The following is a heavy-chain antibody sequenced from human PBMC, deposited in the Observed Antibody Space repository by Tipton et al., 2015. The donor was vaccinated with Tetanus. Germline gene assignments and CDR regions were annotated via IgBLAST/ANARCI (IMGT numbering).Heavy chain of an antibody. CDR1: GGSFSDYY. CDR2: INHGGGS. CDR3: GRHGGSYIAYWCFDL. D-gene: IGHD1-26*01. J-gene: IGHJ2*01. V-gene: IGHV4-34*01. Sequence: GSLRLSCAVSGGSFSDYYWTWIRQSPGKGLEWIGEINHGGGSNYNPSLKSRVTLSLDTSKNHFSLRLSSVTATDSAVYYCGRHGGSYIAYWCFDLWGRGSLVTVSS.